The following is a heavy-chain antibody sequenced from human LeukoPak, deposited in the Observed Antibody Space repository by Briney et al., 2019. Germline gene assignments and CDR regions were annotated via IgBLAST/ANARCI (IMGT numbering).Heavy chain of an antibody. D-gene: IGHD3-10*01. CDR1: GGTFSSYA. V-gene: IGHV1-69*05. CDR3: ARDRTYYYGSGLPQGAFDI. J-gene: IGHJ3*02. Sequence: GASVKVSCKASGGTFSSYAISWVRQAPGQGLEWMGRIIPIFGTANYAQKFQGRVTITTDESTSTAYMELSSLRSEDTAVYYCARDRTYYYGSGLPQGAFDIWGQGTMVTVSS. CDR2: IIPIFGTA.